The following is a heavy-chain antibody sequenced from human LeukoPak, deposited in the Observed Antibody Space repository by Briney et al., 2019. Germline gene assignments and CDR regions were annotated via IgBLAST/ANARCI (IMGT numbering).Heavy chain of an antibody. CDR1: GYTFTGYY. J-gene: IGHJ5*02. CDR2: INPNSGGT. CDR3: ARDRSIVVVPAALNWFDP. Sequence: ASVKVACKASGYTFTGYYMHWVRQAPGQGLEWMGWINPNSGGTSYAQKFQGRVTMTRDTSISTAYMELSRLRSDDTAVYYCARDRSIVVVPAALNWFDPWGQGTLVTVSS. D-gene: IGHD2-2*01. V-gene: IGHV1-2*02.